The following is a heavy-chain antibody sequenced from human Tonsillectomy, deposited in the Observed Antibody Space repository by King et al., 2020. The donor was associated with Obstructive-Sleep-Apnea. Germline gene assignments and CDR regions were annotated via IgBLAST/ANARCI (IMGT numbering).Heavy chain of an antibody. CDR2: MSYSGQT. Sequence: QLQESGPGLVKPSETLPLTCTVSGGSISNYYWNWIRQPPGKGLEWIGSMSYSGQTNYNPFLKSRVTLSIDTSKNQISLEMRSVIAADTAVYYWAGDTTYGNGFYGVDVWGQGTAVTVSS. J-gene: IGHJ6*02. CDR1: GGSISNYY. CDR3: AGDTTYGNGFYGVDV. V-gene: IGHV4-59*01. D-gene: IGHD4-17*01.